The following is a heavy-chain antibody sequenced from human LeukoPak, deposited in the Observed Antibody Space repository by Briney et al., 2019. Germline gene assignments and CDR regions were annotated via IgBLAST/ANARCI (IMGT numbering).Heavy chain of an antibody. CDR2: INSGNGNT. Sequence: GTSVKVSCKASRGTFSNYAISWVRQAPGQRLEWMGWINSGNGNTKYSQELQGRVAITRDTSASAAYMELSSLRSDDTAVYYCAREWLSSGDSHYSHWGQGSLVTVSS. V-gene: IGHV1-3*01. CDR3: AREWLSSGDSHYSH. D-gene: IGHD2-15*01. CDR1: RGTFSNYA. J-gene: IGHJ4*02.